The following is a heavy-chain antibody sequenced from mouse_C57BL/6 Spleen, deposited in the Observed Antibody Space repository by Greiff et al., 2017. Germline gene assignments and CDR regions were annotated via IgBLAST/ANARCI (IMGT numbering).Heavy chain of an antibody. D-gene: IGHD1-1*01. CDR2: IYPGGGYT. V-gene: IGHV1-63*01. J-gene: IGHJ4*01. CDR3: ARHYYGSSTSLYYAMDY. CDR1: GYTFTNYW. Sequence: QVQLKQSGAELVRPGTSVKMSCKASGYTFTNYWIGWAKQRPGHGLEWIGDIYPGGGYTNYNEKFKGKATLTADKSSSTAYMQFSSLTSEDSAIYYCARHYYGSSTSLYYAMDYWGQGTSVTVSS.